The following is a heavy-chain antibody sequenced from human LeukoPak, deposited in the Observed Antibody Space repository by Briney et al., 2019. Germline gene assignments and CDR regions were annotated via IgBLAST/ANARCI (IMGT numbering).Heavy chain of an antibody. CDR2: ISGYNGNT. V-gene: IGHV1-18*04. J-gene: IGHJ5*02. D-gene: IGHD2-2*01. Sequence: ASVKVSCKASGYTFTTYGISWGRQAPGKGLEWMGWISGYNGNTKYAQKVQGRVTMTTDTSTSTAYMEMRSLRSDDTAVYYCARTGGDCSSTSCYRNWFDPWGQGTLVTVSS. CDR3: ARTGGDCSSTSCYRNWFDP. CDR1: GYTFTTYG.